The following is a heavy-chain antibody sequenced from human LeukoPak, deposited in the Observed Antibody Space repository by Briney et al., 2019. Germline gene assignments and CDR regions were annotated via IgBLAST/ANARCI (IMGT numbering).Heavy chain of an antibody. V-gene: IGHV4-61*08. CDR3: ARSNWNDVPSPYYYYYGMDV. Sequence: SETLSVTCTVSGGSISSGGYYWSWIRQHPGKGLEWIGHIYYSGSTNYNPSLKSRVTISVDTSKNQFSLKLSSVTAADTAVYYCARSNWNDVPSPYYYYYGMDVWGQGTTVTVSS. J-gene: IGHJ6*02. CDR1: GGSISSGGYY. D-gene: IGHD1-1*01. CDR2: IYYSGST.